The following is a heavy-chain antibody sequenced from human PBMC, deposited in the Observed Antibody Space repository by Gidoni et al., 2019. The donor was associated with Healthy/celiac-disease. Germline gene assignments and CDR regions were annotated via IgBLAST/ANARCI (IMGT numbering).Heavy chain of an antibody. V-gene: IGHV1-3*01. CDR2: INAGRGNK. CDR3: ARGGGTTIKH. CDR1: GYTFTSYA. J-gene: IGHJ1*01. Sequence: QVPLVQSGAEVKKPGASVKVSCTASGYTFTSYAMHWVRQAPGQRLEWMGWINAGRGNKKYSQKFQGRVTITRDTSASTAYMELSSLRSEDTAVYYCARGGGTTIKHWGQGTLVTVSS. D-gene: IGHD3-16*01.